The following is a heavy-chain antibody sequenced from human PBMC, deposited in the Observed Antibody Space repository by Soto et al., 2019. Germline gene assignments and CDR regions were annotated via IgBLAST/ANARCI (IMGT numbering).Heavy chain of an antibody. V-gene: IGHV4-28*01. Sequence: QVQLQESGPGLVKPSDTLSLTCAVSGYSISSSNWWGWIRQPPGKGLEWIGYIYYSGTTYYNPSLRSRVTMSVDTSKNQFSLTLTSVTAVDTAVYYCARREIQGPIDYWGQGTLVTVSS. J-gene: IGHJ4*02. CDR3: ARREIQGPIDY. CDR1: GYSISSSNW. CDR2: IYYSGTT. D-gene: IGHD1-26*01.